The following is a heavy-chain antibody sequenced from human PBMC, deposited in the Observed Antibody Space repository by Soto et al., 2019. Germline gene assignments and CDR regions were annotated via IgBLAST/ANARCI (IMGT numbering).Heavy chain of an antibody. Sequence: PSETLSLTCTVSGVSISTYYWNWIRQPPGKGLEWIGYIYYSGSTNYNPSLKSRVTTSLDTSNNQFSLKLSSVTAADTAVYYCAKYDTSGYGMDYWGQGTLVTVSS. J-gene: IGHJ4*02. CDR3: AKYDTSGYGMDY. V-gene: IGHV4-59*01. CDR2: IYYSGST. CDR1: GVSISTYY. D-gene: IGHD3-22*01.